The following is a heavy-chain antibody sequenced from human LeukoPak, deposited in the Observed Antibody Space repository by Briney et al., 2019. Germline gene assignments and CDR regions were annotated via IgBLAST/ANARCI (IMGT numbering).Heavy chain of an antibody. CDR1: GGTFSSYA. CDR2: IIPIFGTA. V-gene: IGHV1-69*13. CDR3: ARGLEYSSPWDY. J-gene: IGHJ4*02. D-gene: IGHD6-6*01. Sequence: ASVKVSCKASGGTFSSYAISWVRQAPGQGLEWMGGIIPIFGTANYAQKFQGRVTITADESTSTAYMELSSLRSEDTAVYYCARGLEYSSPWDYWGQGTLVTVSS.